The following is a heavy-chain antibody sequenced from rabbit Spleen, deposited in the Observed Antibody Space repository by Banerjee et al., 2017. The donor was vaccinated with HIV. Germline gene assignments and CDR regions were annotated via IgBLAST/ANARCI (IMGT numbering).Heavy chain of an antibody. CDR1: GVSFSFSSY. Sequence: QQQLVESGGGLVQPEGSLTLTCTASGVSFSFSSYMCWVRQAPGKGLEWIACIEVGSSGFSYFATWAKGRFTISETSSTTVTLQVTRLTAADTAIYFCARDTSSSFSSYGMDLWGPGTLVTVS. D-gene: IGHD1-1*01. J-gene: IGHJ6*01. CDR2: IEVGSSGFS. V-gene: IGHV1S45*01. CDR3: ARDTSSSFSSYGMDL.